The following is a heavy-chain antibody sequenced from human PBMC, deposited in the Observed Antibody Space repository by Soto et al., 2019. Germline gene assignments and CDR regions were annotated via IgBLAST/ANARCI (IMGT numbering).Heavy chain of an antibody. V-gene: IGHV3-48*03. CDR2: ISSSGSTI. CDR3: ARDGSGSYYNFDAFDI. Sequence: GGSLRLSCAASGFTFSSYEMNWVRQAPGKGLEWVSYISSSGSTIYYADSVKGRFTISRDNAKNSLYLQMNSLRAEDTAVYYCARDGSGSYYNFDAFDIGGQGTMVTVS. J-gene: IGHJ3*02. D-gene: IGHD3-10*01. CDR1: GFTFSSYE.